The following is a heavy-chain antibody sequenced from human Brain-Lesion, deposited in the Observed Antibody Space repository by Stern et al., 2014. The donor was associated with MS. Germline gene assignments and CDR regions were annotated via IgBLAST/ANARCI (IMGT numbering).Heavy chain of an antibody. J-gene: IGHJ4*02. CDR1: GYTFIRYA. V-gene: IGHV1-3*01. CDR3: ARDDHRDSSGHYAPFDY. D-gene: IGHD3-22*01. Sequence: QMQLVQSGAEVKKPGASVKVSCKASGYTFIRYAMQWVRQAPGQRLEWMGRINGVDDKTKYSHKFQGRVTITRDTSANTVYMELSSLRSEDTAVYYCARDDHRDSSGHYAPFDYWGQGTRVTVS. CDR2: INGVDDKT.